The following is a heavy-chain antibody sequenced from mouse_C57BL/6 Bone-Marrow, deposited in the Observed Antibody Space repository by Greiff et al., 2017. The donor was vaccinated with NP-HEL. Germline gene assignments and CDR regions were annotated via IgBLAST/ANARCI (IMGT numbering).Heavy chain of an antibody. CDR1: GFTFSSYG. V-gene: IGHV5-6*01. Sequence: EVQLQESGGDLVKPGGSLKLSCAASGFTFSSYGMSWVRQTPDKRLEWVATISSGGSYTYYPDSVKGRFTISRDNAKNTLYLQMSSLKSEDTAMYYCARLYYDYPYAMDYWGQGTSVTVSS. D-gene: IGHD2-4*01. J-gene: IGHJ4*01. CDR2: ISSGGSYT. CDR3: ARLYYDYPYAMDY.